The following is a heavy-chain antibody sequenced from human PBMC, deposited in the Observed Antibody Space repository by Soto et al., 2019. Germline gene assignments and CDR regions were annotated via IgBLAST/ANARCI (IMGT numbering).Heavy chain of an antibody. D-gene: IGHD2-2*01. CDR2: ISAYNGNT. CDR3: ARVFVVIPVPSSGMDV. J-gene: IGHJ6*02. CDR1: GYTFTSYG. V-gene: IGHV1-18*01. Sequence: QVQLVQSGAEVKKPGASVKVSCKASGYTFTSYGISWVRQAPGQGLEWMGWISAYNGNTKNAQKFQGRVTMTTDTSTNTAYLELGSLRSDDTAVYYCARVFVVIPVPSSGMDVWGQGTTVTVSS.